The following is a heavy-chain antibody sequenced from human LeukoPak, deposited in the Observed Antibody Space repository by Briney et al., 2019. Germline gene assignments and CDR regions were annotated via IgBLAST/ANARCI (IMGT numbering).Heavy chain of an antibody. Sequence: GGSLRLSCAASGFTFSSYWMSWVRQAPGKGLEWVANIKQDGSEKYYVDSVKGRFTISRDNAKNLLYLQMNSLRAEDTAVYYCARVGPVQLWPFDYWGQGTLVTVSS. V-gene: IGHV3-7*01. J-gene: IGHJ4*02. CDR3: ARVGPVQLWPFDY. CDR2: IKQDGSEK. CDR1: GFTFSSYW. D-gene: IGHD5-18*01.